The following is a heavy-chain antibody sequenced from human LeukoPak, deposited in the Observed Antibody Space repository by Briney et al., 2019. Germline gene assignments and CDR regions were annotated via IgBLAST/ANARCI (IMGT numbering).Heavy chain of an antibody. V-gene: IGHV4-4*07. J-gene: IGHJ6*04. CDR2: IYSSGGT. D-gene: IGHD3-3*01. CDR1: AGSISSYY. CDR3: ARDGVVDV. Sequence: PSETLSLTCTVYAGSISSYYWSWLRQPDGKGLEWIGRIYSSGGTNYNNFLKSRVSMSIHTSKNQFSLKLSSVTAADTAVYYFARDGVVDVWGKGTTVTVSS.